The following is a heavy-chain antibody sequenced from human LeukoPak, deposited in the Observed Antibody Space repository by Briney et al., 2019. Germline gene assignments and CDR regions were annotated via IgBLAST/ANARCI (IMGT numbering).Heavy chain of an antibody. CDR2: ISGSGGSA. CDR1: GFTFSSYA. J-gene: IGHJ4*02. Sequence: GGSLRLSCAASGFTFSSYAMSWVRRAPGKGLEWVSAISGSGGSAYYADSVKGQFTISRDNSKNTLSLQMNSLRAEDTAVYFCATGAYGPEAYWGQGTLVTVSS. CDR3: ATGAYGPEAY. D-gene: IGHD3-10*01. V-gene: IGHV3-23*01.